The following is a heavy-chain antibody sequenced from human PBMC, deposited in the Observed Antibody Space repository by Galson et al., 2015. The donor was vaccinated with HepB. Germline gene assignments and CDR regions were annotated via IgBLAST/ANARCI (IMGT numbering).Heavy chain of an antibody. CDR2: IKSKTDGGTT. D-gene: IGHD3-3*01. CDR3: TTELYYDFWSGYLGGWFDP. Sequence: SLRLSCAASGFTFSNAWMSWVRQAPGKGLEWVGRIKSKTDGGTTDYAAPVKGRFTISRDDSKNTLYLQMNSLKTEDTAVCYCTTELYYDFWSGYLGGWFDPWGRGTLVTVSS. J-gene: IGHJ5*02. V-gene: IGHV3-15*01. CDR1: GFTFSNAW.